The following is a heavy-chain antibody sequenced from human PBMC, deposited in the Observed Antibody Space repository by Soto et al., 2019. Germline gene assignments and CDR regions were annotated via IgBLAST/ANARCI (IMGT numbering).Heavy chain of an antibody. CDR1: GCTFTSYG. CDR2: ISAHNGNT. CDR3: ARGRYGDY. D-gene: IGHD1-1*01. Sequence: QVHLVQSGAEVKKHGASVKVSCKACGCTFTSYGITWVRQAPGQGLEWMGWISAHNGNTDYAQKLQGRVIVTRDTSTSTAYMELRSLISDDTAVYYCARGRYGDYWGQGALVTVSS. V-gene: IGHV1-18*01. J-gene: IGHJ4*02.